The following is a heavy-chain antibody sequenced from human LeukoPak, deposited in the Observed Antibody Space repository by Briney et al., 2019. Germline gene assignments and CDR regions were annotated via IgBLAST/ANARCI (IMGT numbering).Heavy chain of an antibody. CDR2: IGISSGNT. Sequence: PGGSLRLSCAASGFTFSDYSMNWVRQAPGKGLEWISYIGISSGNTKYADSVKGRFTISGDSAKNSVYLQMNSLRVEDTAVYYCARDFRYAFYNWGQGTLVIVSS. D-gene: IGHD5-12*01. V-gene: IGHV3-48*04. CDR1: GFTFSDYS. CDR3: ARDFRYAFYN. J-gene: IGHJ4*02.